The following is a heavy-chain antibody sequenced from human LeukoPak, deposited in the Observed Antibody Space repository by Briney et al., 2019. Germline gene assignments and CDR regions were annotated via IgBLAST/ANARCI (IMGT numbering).Heavy chain of an antibody. J-gene: IGHJ5*02. V-gene: IGHV4-59*01. CDR1: GGSFSGYY. D-gene: IGHD3-10*01. CDR2: IYYSGST. Sequence: PSETLSLTCAVYGGSFSGYYWSWIRQPPGKGLEWIGYIYYSGSTNYNPSLKSRVTISVDTSKNQFSLKLSSVTAADTAVYYCARNYGSGRGDWFDPWGQGTLVTVSS. CDR3: ARNYGSGRGDWFDP.